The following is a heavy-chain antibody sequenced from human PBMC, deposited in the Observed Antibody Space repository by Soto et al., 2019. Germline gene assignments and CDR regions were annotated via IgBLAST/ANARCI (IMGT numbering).Heavy chain of an antibody. Sequence: SETLSLTCTVSGGSFKSGSYSWRWIRQPPGKGLEWIGYVYHTGRTSYNPSLKSRVSISMDTSKNQFSLNLDSVTAADTAVYFCARDFAYFDSWGQGTLVTVSS. J-gene: IGHJ4*02. D-gene: IGHD3-3*01. V-gene: IGHV4-61*01. CDR2: VYHTGRT. CDR1: GGSFKSGSYS. CDR3: ARDFAYFDS.